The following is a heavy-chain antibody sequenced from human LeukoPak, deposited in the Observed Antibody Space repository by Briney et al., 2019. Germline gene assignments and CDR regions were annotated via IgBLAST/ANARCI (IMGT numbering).Heavy chain of an antibody. D-gene: IGHD6-13*01. J-gene: IGHJ4*02. CDR1: GYTFTSYG. V-gene: IGHV1-18*04. CDR2: ISAYNGNT. CDR3: ARERGQYGSSWYFDY. Sequence: ASVKVSCKASGYTFTSYGISWVRQAPGQGLEWMGWISAYNGNTNYAQKLQGRVTMTTDTSTSTAYMELRSLRSDDTAVYYCARERGQYGSSWYFDYWGQGTLVTVSS.